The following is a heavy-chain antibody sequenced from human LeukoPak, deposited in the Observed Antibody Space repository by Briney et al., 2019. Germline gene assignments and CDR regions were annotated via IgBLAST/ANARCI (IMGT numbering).Heavy chain of an antibody. V-gene: IGHV1-18*01. CDR1: GYTFTSYG. D-gene: IGHD3-9*01. CDR2: ISADNGNP. Sequence: ASVKVSCKTSGYTFTSYGFSWVRQAPAQGLEWMGWISADNGNPNYARKLQGRVTMTTDTSTSTVYMELRSLRSDDTAVYYCARTNYDFLTGYYDKWFDPWGQGTLVTVSS. J-gene: IGHJ5*02. CDR3: ARTNYDFLTGYYDKWFDP.